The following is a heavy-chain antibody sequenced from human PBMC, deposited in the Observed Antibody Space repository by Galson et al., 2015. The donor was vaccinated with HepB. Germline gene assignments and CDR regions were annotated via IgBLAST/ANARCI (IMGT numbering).Heavy chain of an antibody. CDR1: GFTFSSYA. CDR2: ISYDGSNK. Sequence: SLRLSCAASGFTFSSYAMHWVRQAPGKGLEWVAVISYDGSNKYYADSVKGRFTISRDNSKNTLYLQMNSLRAEDTAVYYCARDGPAHSSSWYRTSDVDAFDIWGQGTMVTVSS. V-gene: IGHV3-30*04. D-gene: IGHD6-13*01. J-gene: IGHJ3*02. CDR3: ARDGPAHSSSWYRTSDVDAFDI.